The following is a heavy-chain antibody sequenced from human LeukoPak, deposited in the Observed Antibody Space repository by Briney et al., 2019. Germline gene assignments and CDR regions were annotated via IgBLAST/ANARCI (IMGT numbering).Heavy chain of an antibody. D-gene: IGHD6-13*01. CDR1: GFTFSSYA. V-gene: IGHV3-30-3*01. Sequence: PGRSLRLSCAASGFTFSSYAMHWVRQAPGKGLEWVAVISYDGSNKYYADSVKGRFTISRDNSKNTLYLQMNSLRAEDTAVYYCARGPNVWYSSSWYYFDYWGQGTLVNVSS. CDR2: ISYDGSNK. CDR3: ARGPNVWYSSSWYYFDY. J-gene: IGHJ4*02.